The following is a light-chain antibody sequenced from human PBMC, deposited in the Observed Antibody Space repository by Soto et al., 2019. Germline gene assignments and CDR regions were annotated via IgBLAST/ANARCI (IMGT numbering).Light chain of an antibody. J-gene: IGKJ4*01. CDR1: QSVGTN. Sequence: EVVTTQSPATVSVSPGERTSLSCRASQSVGTNLGWYQQKPGQAPRLLISKTSTRATGVPARFSGSGSGTEFTLTISSLQSEDIAVYYCQQYANWLLTFGGGTKVAIK. CDR3: QQYANWLLT. CDR2: KTS. V-gene: IGKV3-15*01.